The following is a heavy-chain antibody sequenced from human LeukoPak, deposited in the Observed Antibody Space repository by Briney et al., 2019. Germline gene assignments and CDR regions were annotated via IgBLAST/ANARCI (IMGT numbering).Heavy chain of an antibody. Sequence: ASVKVSCKASGYTFTSYDINWVRQATGQGLEWMGWMNPNSGNTGYAQKFQGRVTMTRNTSISTAYMELSSLRSDDTAVYYCARVAAARPHPRYFDYWGQGTLATVSS. CDR1: GYTFTSYD. CDR3: ARVAAARPHPRYFDY. J-gene: IGHJ4*02. D-gene: IGHD6-6*01. CDR2: MNPNSGNT. V-gene: IGHV1-8*01.